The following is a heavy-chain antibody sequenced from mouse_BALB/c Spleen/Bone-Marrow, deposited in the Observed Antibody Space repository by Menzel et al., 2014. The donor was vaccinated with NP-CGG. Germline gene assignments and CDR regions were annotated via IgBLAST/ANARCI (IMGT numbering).Heavy chain of an antibody. CDR3: TRYLYGNMDY. D-gene: IGHD2-10*02. V-gene: IGHV1-69*02. CDR2: IYPSDTYT. J-gene: IGHJ4*01. CDR1: GYTFTNYW. Sequence: VQLQQSGAELVRPGASVNLSCKASGYTFTNYWINWLKQRPGQGLEWIGNIYPSDTYTNYNPKFKDKATLTVDKSSTTAYMQLNSPTSEDAAVYYCTRYLYGNMDYGGQGTSVTVSS.